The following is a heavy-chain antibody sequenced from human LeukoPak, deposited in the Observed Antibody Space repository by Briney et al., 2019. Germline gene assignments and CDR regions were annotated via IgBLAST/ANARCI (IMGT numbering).Heavy chain of an antibody. CDR2: INHSGST. V-gene: IGHV4-34*01. D-gene: IGHD2-15*01. J-gene: IGHJ3*02. CDR1: GGSFSGYY. CDR3: ATPSGYCSGGSCYSVTGAFDI. Sequence: SETLSLTCAVYGGSFSGYYWSWIRQPPGKGLEWIGEINHSGSTNYNPSLKSRVTISVDTSKNQFSLKLSSVTAADTAVYYCATPSGYCSGGSCYSVTGAFDIWGQGTMVTVSS.